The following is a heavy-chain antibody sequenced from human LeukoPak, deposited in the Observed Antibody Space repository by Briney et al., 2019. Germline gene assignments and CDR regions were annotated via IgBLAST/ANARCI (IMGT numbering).Heavy chain of an antibody. V-gene: IGHV1-2*06. Sequence: ASVKVSCKASGYTFTGYYMHWVRQAPGQGLEWMGRINPNSGGTNYAQKFQGRVTMTRDTSISTAYMELSRLRSDDTAVYYCARARDIRKGWYFDLWGRGTLVTVSS. D-gene: IGHD2-15*01. CDR2: INPNSGGT. CDR3: ARARDIRKGWYFDL. CDR1: GYTFTGYY. J-gene: IGHJ2*01.